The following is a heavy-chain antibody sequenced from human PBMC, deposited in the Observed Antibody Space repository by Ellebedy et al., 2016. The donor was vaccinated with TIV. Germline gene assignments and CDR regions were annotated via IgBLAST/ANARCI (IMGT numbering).Heavy chain of an antibody. Sequence: AASVKVSCKASGYTFTDFDINWVRQATGQGLEWVGWMNPNSGNTGSAQKFQGRVTMTRNTSINTAYMELSSLRSEDTAVYYCAREDYGDYEFDYWGQGTLVTVSS. CDR1: GYTFTDFD. CDR3: AREDYGDYEFDY. J-gene: IGHJ4*02. V-gene: IGHV1-8*01. CDR2: MNPNSGNT. D-gene: IGHD4-17*01.